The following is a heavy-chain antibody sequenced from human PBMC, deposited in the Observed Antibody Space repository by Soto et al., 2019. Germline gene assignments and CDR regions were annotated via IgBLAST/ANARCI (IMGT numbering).Heavy chain of an antibody. CDR2: ISSGSGYT. D-gene: IGHD2-15*01. CDR1: GFTFSDYY. J-gene: IGHJ5*02. Sequence: LRLSCTASGFTFSDYYMSWIRRAPGKGLEWVSYISSGSGYTDYADSVKGRFTISRDNAKNSLYLQMNSLGADDTGIYFCARAAVVAAAGKSHNWFDPWGQGTLVTVSS. V-gene: IGHV3-11*06. CDR3: ARAAVVAAAGKSHNWFDP.